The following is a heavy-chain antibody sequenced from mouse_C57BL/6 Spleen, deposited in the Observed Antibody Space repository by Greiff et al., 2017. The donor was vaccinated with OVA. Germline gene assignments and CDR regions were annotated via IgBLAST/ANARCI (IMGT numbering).Heavy chain of an antibody. V-gene: IGHV1-74*01. J-gene: IGHJ2*01. CDR1: GYTFTSYW. Sequence: QVQLQQPGAELVKPGASVKVSCKASGYTFTSYWMHWVKQRPGQGLEWIGRINPSDSDTNYNQKFKGKATLTVDKSSSTAYMQLSSLTSEDSAVYYCAIDYYGSSYPTLDYWGQGTTLTVSS. CDR2: INPSDSDT. CDR3: AIDYYGSSYPTLDY. D-gene: IGHD1-1*01.